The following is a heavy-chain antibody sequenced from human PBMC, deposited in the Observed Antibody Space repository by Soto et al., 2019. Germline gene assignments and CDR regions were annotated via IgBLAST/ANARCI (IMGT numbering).Heavy chain of an antibody. J-gene: IGHJ4*02. Sequence: QLQLQESGPGLVKPSETLSLTCTVSGGSISSSSYYWGWIRQPPGKGLEWIGSIYYSGSTYYNPYLESRVTISVDTSKNQFSLKLSSVTAADTAVYYCARHGGGCSGGSCYFVYWGQGTLVTVSS. CDR3: ARHGGGCSGGSCYFVY. D-gene: IGHD2-15*01. CDR2: IYYSGST. CDR1: GGSISSSSYY. V-gene: IGHV4-39*01.